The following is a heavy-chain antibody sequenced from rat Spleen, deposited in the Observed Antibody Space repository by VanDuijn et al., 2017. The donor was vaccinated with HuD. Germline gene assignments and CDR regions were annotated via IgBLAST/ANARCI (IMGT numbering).Heavy chain of an antibody. V-gene: IGHV2-15*01. CDR2: LWTGGGT. CDR3: ARTGHTVGINFFDY. J-gene: IGHJ2*01. Sequence: QVQLKESGPGLVQPSQTLSLTCTVSGFSLTNYHVSWVRQPPGESLVWMGSLWTGGGTNYNSAVQSRLSISRDTSKSQVFLKMNSLQPEDTGTYYCARTGHTVGINFFDYWGQGVMVTVSS. CDR1: GFSLTNYH. D-gene: IGHD1-9*01.